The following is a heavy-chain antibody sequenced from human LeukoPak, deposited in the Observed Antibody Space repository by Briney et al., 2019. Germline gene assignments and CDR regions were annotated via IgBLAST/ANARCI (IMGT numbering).Heavy chain of an antibody. CDR3: ARVDPLLSFDI. CDR2: IKQDGSEK. J-gene: IGHJ3*02. Sequence: PGGSLRLSCAASGFTFSGYWMSWVRQAPGKGLVWVANIKQDGSEKYYVDSVKGRFTISRDNAKNSLYLQINSLRAEDTAVYYCARVDPLLSFDIWGQGTMVTVSS. V-gene: IGHV3-7*01. CDR1: GFTFSGYW. D-gene: IGHD2-21*01.